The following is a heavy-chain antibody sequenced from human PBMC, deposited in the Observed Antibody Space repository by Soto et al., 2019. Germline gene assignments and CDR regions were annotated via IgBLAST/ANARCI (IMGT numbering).Heavy chain of an antibody. CDR1: GFTFSSYA. J-gene: IGHJ4*02. D-gene: IGHD6-6*01. V-gene: IGHV3-23*01. Sequence: GGSLRLSCAASGFTFSSYAMSWVRQAPGKGLEWVSAISGSGGSTYYADSVKGRFTISRDNSKNTLYLQMNILSAEDTAVYYCAKSYRSSSLSRYYFDYWGQGTLVTVSS. CDR3: AKSYRSSSLSRYYFDY. CDR2: ISGSGGST.